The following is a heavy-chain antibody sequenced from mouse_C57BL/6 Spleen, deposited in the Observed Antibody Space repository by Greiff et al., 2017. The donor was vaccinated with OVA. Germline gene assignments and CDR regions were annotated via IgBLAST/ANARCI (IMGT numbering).Heavy chain of an antibody. J-gene: IGHJ4*01. CDR1: GYTFTGYW. CDR2: MLPGSGST. CDR3: ARRTVGATEDY. V-gene: IGHV1-9*01. Sequence: QVQLQQSGAELMKPGASVKLSCKATGYTFTGYWIEWVKQRPGHGLEWLGEMLPGSGSTSYTAKFTGKATFTADTSSNTNYMQLRSLTTEDAAIYYCARRTVGATEDYWGQGTSVTVSS. D-gene: IGHD1-1*01.